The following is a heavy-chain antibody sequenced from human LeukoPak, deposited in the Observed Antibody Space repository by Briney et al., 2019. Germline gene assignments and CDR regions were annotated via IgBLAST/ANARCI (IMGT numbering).Heavy chain of an antibody. CDR2: TYYRSKWYN. V-gene: IGHV6-1*01. J-gene: IGHJ3*02. Sequence: SQTLSLTCAISGDSVSSNIAAWNWIRQSPSRGLEWLGRTYYRSKWYNEYALSVKSRITINPDTSKNQFSLQLNSVISEDTAMYYCARGRFCAFDIWGQGTMVTVSS. CDR1: GDSVSSNIAA. CDR3: ARGRFCAFDI.